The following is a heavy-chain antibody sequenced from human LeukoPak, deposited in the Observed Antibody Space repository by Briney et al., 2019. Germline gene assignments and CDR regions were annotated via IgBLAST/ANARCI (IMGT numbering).Heavy chain of an antibody. D-gene: IGHD1-20*01. CDR3: AKDPNNWSQGYFDY. Sequence: PGGSLRLSCAASGFTFSSYGMHWVRQAPGKGLEWVAVISYDGSNKYYADSVKGRFTISRDNSKNTLYLQMNSLRAEDTAIYYCAKDPNNWSQGYFDYWGQGTLVTVSS. V-gene: IGHV3-30*18. CDR1: GFTFSSYG. CDR2: ISYDGSNK. J-gene: IGHJ4*02.